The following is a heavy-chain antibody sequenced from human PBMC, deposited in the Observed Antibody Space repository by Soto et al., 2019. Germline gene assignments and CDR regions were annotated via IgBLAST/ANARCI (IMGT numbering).Heavy chain of an antibody. D-gene: IGHD6-19*01. CDR3: ARSVEGHFYY. CDR1: GFPFSIYS. V-gene: IGHV3-48*02. CDR2: ITSDTNTI. Sequence: EVQLVESGGGLVQPGGSLRLTCAASGFPFSIYSMNWVRQAPGKGLEWSSYITSDTNTIKYADSVKGRFTISRDNAKNLGYLQMNSLRDQDTAVYFCARSVEGHFYYWGQGTVVTVSS. J-gene: IGHJ4*02.